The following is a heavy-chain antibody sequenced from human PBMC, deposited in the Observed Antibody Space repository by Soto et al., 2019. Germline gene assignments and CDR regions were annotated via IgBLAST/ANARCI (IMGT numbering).Heavy chain of an antibody. CDR1: GFTFNSHA. CDR2: VSSDGRSK. J-gene: IGHJ4*02. CDR3: AKLRGVALEDFDH. D-gene: IGHD1-1*01. Sequence: QVQLVESGGGVVQPGRSLRLSCAASGFTFNSHALHWVRQAPGKGLEWVATVSSDGRSKFYPDSVKGRFTGSRDNSKNTLYLQINRLRGEDTAVYYRAKLRGVALEDFDHWGQGTLVTVSS. V-gene: IGHV3-30*18.